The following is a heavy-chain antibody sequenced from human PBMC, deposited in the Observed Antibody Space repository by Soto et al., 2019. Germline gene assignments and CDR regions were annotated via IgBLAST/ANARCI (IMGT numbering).Heavy chain of an antibody. Sequence: GGSLRLSCAASGFTFSSYGMHWVRQAPGKGLEWVAVIWYDGSNKYYAVSVKGRFTISRDNSKNTLYLQMNSLRAEDTAVYYCARGMGWILGYYYYYMDVWGKGTTVTVSS. CDR3: ARGMGWILGYYYYYMDV. D-gene: IGHD3-16*01. CDR1: GFTFSSYG. CDR2: IWYDGSNK. J-gene: IGHJ6*03. V-gene: IGHV3-33*01.